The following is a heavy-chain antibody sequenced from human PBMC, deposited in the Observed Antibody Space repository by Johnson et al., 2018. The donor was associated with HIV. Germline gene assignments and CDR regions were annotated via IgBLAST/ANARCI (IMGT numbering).Heavy chain of an antibody. Sequence: QVQLLESGGGLVQPGGSLRLSCTASGLTVSSNYMSWVRQAPGKGLEWVAVIWYDGSNKYYADSVKGRFTISRDNSKNTLYLQMNSLRAEDTAVYYCANGGAARPGAFDIWGQGTMVTVSS. CDR1: GLTVSSNY. CDR2: IWYDGSNK. CDR3: ANGGAARPGAFDI. D-gene: IGHD6-6*01. V-gene: IGHV3-33*08. J-gene: IGHJ3*02.